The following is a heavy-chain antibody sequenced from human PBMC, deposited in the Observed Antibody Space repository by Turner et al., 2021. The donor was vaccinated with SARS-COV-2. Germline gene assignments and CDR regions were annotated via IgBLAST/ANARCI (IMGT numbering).Heavy chain of an antibody. D-gene: IGHD4-17*01. V-gene: IGHV2-26*01. CDR1: GFSLKNRRLG. CDR2: IFSSDEQ. Sequence: QVTLKESGPVLVKPTETLTLTCTVSGFSLKNRRLGVSWIRQPPGRALEWLAHIFSSDEQSYHTSLGNRLTISKDTSKSQVVLTMTNVDPMDTATYFCARTQVPGYGDYVSDFDYWGQGTLVTVSS. CDR3: ARTQVPGYGDYVSDFDY. J-gene: IGHJ4*02.